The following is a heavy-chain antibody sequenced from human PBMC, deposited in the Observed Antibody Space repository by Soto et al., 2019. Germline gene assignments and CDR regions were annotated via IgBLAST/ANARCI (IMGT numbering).Heavy chain of an antibody. J-gene: IGHJ4*02. CDR1: GFTFSSFA. V-gene: IGHV3-23*01. Sequence: EVQLLESGGDLIQPGGSLRLSCAASGFTFSSFAMSWVRQAPGKGLQWVSTITSGGDTTYYTDSVKGRFTISRDNSKNPLYLQMNSLRAEDTARYYCAKRYYYDNSGLWDSWGQGTLVTVSS. CDR2: ITSGGDTT. CDR3: AKRYYYDNSGLWDS. D-gene: IGHD3-22*01.